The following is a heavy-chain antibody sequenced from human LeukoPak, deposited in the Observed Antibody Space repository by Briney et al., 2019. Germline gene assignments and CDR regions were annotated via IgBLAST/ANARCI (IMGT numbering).Heavy chain of an antibody. D-gene: IGHD6-19*01. CDR2: INPNSGGT. V-gene: IGHV1-2*02. Sequence: GASVKVSCKASGYTFTGYYMHWVRQAPGQGLEWMGWINPNSGGTNYAQKFQGRVTMTRDTSISTAYMELSRLRSDDTAVYYCARDIAVAGVDAFDIWGQRTMVTVSS. CDR1: GYTFTGYY. J-gene: IGHJ3*02. CDR3: ARDIAVAGVDAFDI.